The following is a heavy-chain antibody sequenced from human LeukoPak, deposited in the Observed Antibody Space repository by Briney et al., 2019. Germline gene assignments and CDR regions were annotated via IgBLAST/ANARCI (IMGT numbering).Heavy chain of an antibody. V-gene: IGHV4-38-2*01. CDR1: GYSISSGYY. D-gene: IGHD6-19*01. CDR3: ARQGQWLVGYFDY. Sequence: SETLSLTCAVSGYSISSGYYWGWIRQPPGKGPEWIGSIYHSGSTYYNPSLKSRVTISVDTSKNQFSLKLSSVTAADTAVYYCARQGQWLVGYFDYWGQGTLVTVSS. CDR2: IYHSGST. J-gene: IGHJ4*02.